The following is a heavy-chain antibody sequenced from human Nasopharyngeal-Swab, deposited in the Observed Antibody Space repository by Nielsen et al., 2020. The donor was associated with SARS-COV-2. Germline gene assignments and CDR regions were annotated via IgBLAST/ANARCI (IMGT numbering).Heavy chain of an antibody. Sequence: GESLKISCAASGFTFSSYSMNWVRQAPGKGLEWVSYISSSSSTIYYADSVKGRFTISRDNAKNSLYLQMNSLRAEDTAVYYCARERYYYMDVWGKGTTVTVSS. CDR1: GFTFSSYS. CDR3: ARERYYYMDV. V-gene: IGHV3-48*01. J-gene: IGHJ6*03. CDR2: ISSSSSTI.